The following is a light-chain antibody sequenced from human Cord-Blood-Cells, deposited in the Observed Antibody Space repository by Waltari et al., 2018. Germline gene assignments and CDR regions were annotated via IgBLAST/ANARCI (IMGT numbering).Light chain of an antibody. CDR3: QQSNSNPGT. CDR2: AAS. J-gene: IGKJ5*01. Sequence: DIQLPQSPSSLSAFVGARFTITCRASQSISSDLPWYQQKPGKAPKPLIYAASSLESGVPSRFSGSGSGTDFTLTISSLQPEDFATYYCQQSNSNPGTFGQGTRLEIK. V-gene: IGKV1-39*01. CDR1: QSISSD.